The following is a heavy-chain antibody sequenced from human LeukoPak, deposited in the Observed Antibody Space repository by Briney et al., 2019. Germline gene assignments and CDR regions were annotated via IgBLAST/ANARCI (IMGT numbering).Heavy chain of an antibody. Sequence: SETLSLTCTVSGYSISSGYYWGWIRQPPGKGLEWIGSIYYSGSTYYNPSLKSRVTISVDTSKNQFSLKLSSMTAADTAVYYCARDFRVLAVTTSPGFYYWGQGTLVTVSS. V-gene: IGHV4-38-2*02. CDR3: ARDFRVLAVTTSPGFYY. D-gene: IGHD4-17*01. CDR1: GYSISSGYY. J-gene: IGHJ4*02. CDR2: IYYSGST.